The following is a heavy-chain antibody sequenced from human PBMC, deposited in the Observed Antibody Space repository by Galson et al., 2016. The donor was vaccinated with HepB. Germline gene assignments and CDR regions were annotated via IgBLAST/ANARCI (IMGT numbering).Heavy chain of an antibody. J-gene: IGHJ3*02. CDR1: GYTLTAYH. D-gene: IGHD3-22*01. Sequence: SVKVSCKASGYTLTAYHMHWVRQAPGQGLEWMGWIDPNSATNYARNFQGRVTITSDTSISTVYMELSSLTTHDTAVYYCARDPASLPPYYGGFDIWGQGTMVTVSP. V-gene: IGHV1-2*02. CDR2: IDPNSAT. CDR3: ARDPASLPPYYGGFDI.